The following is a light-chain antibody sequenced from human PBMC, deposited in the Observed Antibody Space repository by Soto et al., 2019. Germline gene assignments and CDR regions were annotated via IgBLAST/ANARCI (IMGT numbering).Light chain of an antibody. Sequence: EIVLTQCPGTVSLSPGERATLSCRASQSVSSTYLAWYQQKPGQTPRLLIYGASSRATGIPDRFSGSGSGTDFTLTISRLEPDDFAVYYCQHNGRTFGQGTKVEIK. J-gene: IGKJ1*01. CDR3: QHNGRT. CDR2: GAS. CDR1: QSVSSTY. V-gene: IGKV3-20*01.